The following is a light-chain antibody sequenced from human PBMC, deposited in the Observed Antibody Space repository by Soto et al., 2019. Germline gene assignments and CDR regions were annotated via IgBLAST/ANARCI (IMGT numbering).Light chain of an antibody. J-gene: IGKJ4*01. CDR1: QSVSSN. V-gene: IGKV3-11*01. Sequence: EIVLTQSPATLSLSPGERATLSCRASQSVSSNLAWYQQKPGQAPRLLIYDASNRATGIPARFSGSGSGTDFTITISSLEPEEFAVYYCQQRTNWLTFGGGTKVEIK. CDR3: QQRTNWLT. CDR2: DAS.